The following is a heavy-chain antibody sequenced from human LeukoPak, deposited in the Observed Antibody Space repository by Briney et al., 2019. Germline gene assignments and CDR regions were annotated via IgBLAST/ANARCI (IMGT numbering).Heavy chain of an antibody. D-gene: IGHD2-15*01. CDR1: GFTFSSYA. CDR3: AREYFSGGRCQYYFDY. J-gene: IGHJ4*02. Sequence: GGSLRLSCAASGFTFSSYAMHWVRQAPGKGLEYVSGISSDGGSPFHVNSVKGRFAISRDNSKDTLYLQMGSLRAEDMAVYYCAREYFSGGRCQYYFDYWGQGTLVTVSS. V-gene: IGHV3-64*01. CDR2: ISSDGGSP.